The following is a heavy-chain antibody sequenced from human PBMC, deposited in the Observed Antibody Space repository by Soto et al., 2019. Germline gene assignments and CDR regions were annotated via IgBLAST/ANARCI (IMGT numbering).Heavy chain of an antibody. CDR1: GFAFKYAR. CDR2: IRSNIDGATT. J-gene: IGHJ3*01. V-gene: IGHV3-15*01. CDR3: TTDWGSGTHYARAFDV. D-gene: IGHD3-16*01. Sequence: EVLLVESGGGLVKPGGSLRLSCAASGFAFKYARMTWVRQAPGKGLGWVGHIRSNIDGATTAYAATVKGRFTISRDESKNTVDLQMNRLITEDTAVYYCTTDWGSGTHYARAFDVWGQVTMVTVSS.